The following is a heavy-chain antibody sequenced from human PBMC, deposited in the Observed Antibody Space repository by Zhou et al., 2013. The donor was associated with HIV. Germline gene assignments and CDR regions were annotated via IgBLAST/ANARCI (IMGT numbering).Heavy chain of an antibody. CDR2: ITPIFGTV. V-gene: IGHV1-69*05. J-gene: IGHJ3*02. Sequence: QVQLVQSGAEVKKPGSSMKVSCEASGGTFNTYAVAWVRQAPGRGLEWVGGITPIFGTVRYADNFKGRISVSTDESARTLSLELSDLRSDDTAIYFCTRGGGNHIDAAFDIWGQGTRVTV. D-gene: IGHD3-16*01. CDR3: TRGGGNHIDAAFDI. CDR1: GGTFNTYA.